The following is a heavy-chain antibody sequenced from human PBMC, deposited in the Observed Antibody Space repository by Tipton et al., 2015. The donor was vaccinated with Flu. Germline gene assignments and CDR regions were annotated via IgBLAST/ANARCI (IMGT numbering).Heavy chain of an antibody. CDR3: ARDDRVVVVPAAMGFLYGMDV. CDR2: INHSGST. J-gene: IGHJ6*02. Sequence: GLVKPSETLSLTCAVYGGSFSGYYWSWIRQPPGKGLEWIGEINHSGSTNYNPSLRSRVTISVDTSKNQFSLKLSSVTAADTAVYYCARDDRVVVVPAAMGFLYGMDVWGQGTTVTVSS. CDR1: GGSFSGYY. V-gene: IGHV4-34*01. D-gene: IGHD2-2*01.